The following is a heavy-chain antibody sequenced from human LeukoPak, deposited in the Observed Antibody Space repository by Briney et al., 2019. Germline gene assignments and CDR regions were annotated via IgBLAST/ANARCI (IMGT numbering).Heavy chain of an antibody. V-gene: IGHV3-30*18. D-gene: IGHD3-10*01. Sequence: PGRSLRLSCAASGFTFRSYGMHWVRQAPAKGLEWVAVISYDGSNKYYADSVKGQFTISRDNSKNQLYLQMNSLRAEDTAVYYCAKDRNYYGSGSYPTYYYYGMDVWGKGTTVTVSS. CDR1: GFTFRSYG. J-gene: IGHJ6*04. CDR3: AKDRNYYGSGSYPTYYYYGMDV. CDR2: ISYDGSNK.